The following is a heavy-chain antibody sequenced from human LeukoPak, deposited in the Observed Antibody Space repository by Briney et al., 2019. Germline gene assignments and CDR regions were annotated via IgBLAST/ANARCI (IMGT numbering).Heavy chain of an antibody. Sequence: PGRSLRLSCTASGFTFGDYAMSWVRQAPGKGLEWVGFIRSKAYGGTTEYAASVKGRFTISRDDSKSIAYLQMNSLETEDTAVYYCTRDEALSYGGNDHDAFDIWGQGTMVTVSS. J-gene: IGHJ3*02. CDR2: IRSKAYGGTT. D-gene: IGHD4-23*01. CDR3: TRDEALSYGGNDHDAFDI. CDR1: GFTFGDYA. V-gene: IGHV3-49*04.